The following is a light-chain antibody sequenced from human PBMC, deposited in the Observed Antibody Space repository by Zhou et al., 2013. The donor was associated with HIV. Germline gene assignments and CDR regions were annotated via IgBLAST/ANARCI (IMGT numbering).Light chain of an antibody. CDR2: ETS. V-gene: IGKV1-5*01. CDR1: ETVGRS. CDR3: DQRSTSKLRLPGKP. Sequence: IQMTQSPSIVSASLGVRVTITCRANETVGRSLAWYQQKRGKAPTLVIYETSILDKGIPSRLAGSGSGTEFMLTITSLQPDDLGTYFIDQRSTSKLRLPGKPFG. J-gene: IGKJ1*01.